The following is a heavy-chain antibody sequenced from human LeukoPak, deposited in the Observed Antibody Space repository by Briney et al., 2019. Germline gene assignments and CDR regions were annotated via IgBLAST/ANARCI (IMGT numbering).Heavy chain of an antibody. CDR1: GFTFSDYY. CDR2: ISSRSSAI. CDR3: ARETGSGSYLLDY. Sequence: GGSLRLSCAASGFTFSDYYMSWIRQAPGKGLEWVSYISSRSSAIYYADSVKGRFTISRDNAKNSLYLQMNSLRAEDTAVYYCARETGSGSYLLDYWGQGTLVTVS. V-gene: IGHV3-11*01. J-gene: IGHJ4*02. D-gene: IGHD1-26*01.